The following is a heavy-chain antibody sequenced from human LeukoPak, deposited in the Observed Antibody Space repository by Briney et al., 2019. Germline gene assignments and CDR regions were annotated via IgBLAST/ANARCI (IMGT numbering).Heavy chain of an antibody. CDR2: IIPIFGTA. V-gene: IGHV1-69*13. J-gene: IGHJ4*02. CDR1: GGTFSSYA. Sequence: SVKVSCKASGGTFSSYAISWVRQAPGQGLEWMGGIIPIFGTANYAQKFQGRVTITADESTSTAYMELSSLRSEDTAVYYCAKADRRWATYYYDTSGYYYDYWGQGTLVTVSS. CDR3: AKADRRWATYYYDTSGYYYDY. D-gene: IGHD3-22*01.